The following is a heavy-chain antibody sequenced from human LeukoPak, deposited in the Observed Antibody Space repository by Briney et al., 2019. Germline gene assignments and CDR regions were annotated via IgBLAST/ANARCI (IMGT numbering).Heavy chain of an antibody. J-gene: IGHJ3*02. Sequence: SETLSLTCAVSGYSISSGYYRGWIRQPPGKGLEWIGSIYHSGSTYYNPSLKSRVTISVDTSKNQFSLKLSSVTAADTAVYYCASSSGYCTNGVCIGNAFDIWGQGTMVTVSS. D-gene: IGHD2-8*01. V-gene: IGHV4-38-2*01. CDR3: ASSSGYCTNGVCIGNAFDI. CDR2: IYHSGST. CDR1: GYSISSGYY.